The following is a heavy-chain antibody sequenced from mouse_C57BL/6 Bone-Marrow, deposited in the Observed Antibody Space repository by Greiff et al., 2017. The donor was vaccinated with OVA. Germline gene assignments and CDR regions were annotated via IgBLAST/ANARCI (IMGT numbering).Heavy chain of an antibody. CDR3: ARLRRGGDVDY. V-gene: IGHV1-54*01. J-gene: IGHJ2*01. CDR2: INPGSGGT. D-gene: IGHD2-12*01. CDR1: GYAFTNYL. Sequence: QVQLQQSGAELVRPGTSVKVSCKASGYAFTNYLIEWVKQRPGQGLEWIGVINPGSGGTNYNEKFKGKATLTADKSSSTAYMQLSSLTSEDSAVYFCARLRRGGDVDYWGQGTTLTVSS.